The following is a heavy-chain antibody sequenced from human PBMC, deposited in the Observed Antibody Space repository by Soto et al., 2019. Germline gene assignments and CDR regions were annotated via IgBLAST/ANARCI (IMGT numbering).Heavy chain of an antibody. D-gene: IGHD3-10*01. CDR2: IYYSGST. CDR1: GGSISSSSYY. J-gene: IGHJ4*02. Sequence: SETLSLTCTVSGGSISSSSYYWGWIRQPPGKGLEWIGSIYYSGSTYYNPSLKSRVTISVDTSKNQFSLKLSSVTAADTAVYYCASMVRGVIIGWGQGTLVTVSS. V-gene: IGHV4-39*01. CDR3: ASMVRGVIIG.